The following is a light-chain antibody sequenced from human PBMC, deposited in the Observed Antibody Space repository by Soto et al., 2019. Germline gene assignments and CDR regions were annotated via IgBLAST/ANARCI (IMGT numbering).Light chain of an antibody. J-gene: IGKJ1*01. CDR1: QTISSW. CDR2: KAS. V-gene: IGKV1-5*03. CDR3: QHYNRYSEA. Sequence: DIQVARPPSKQSRSVGDRVTMTCRASQTISSWLAWYQQKPGKAPKLLIYKASTLKSGVPSRFSGSGSGTEFTLTISSLLPDDFATYYCQHYNRYSEACGQGTKVDIK.